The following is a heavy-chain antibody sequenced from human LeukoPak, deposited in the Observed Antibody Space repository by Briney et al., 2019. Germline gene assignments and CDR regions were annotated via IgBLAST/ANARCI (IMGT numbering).Heavy chain of an antibody. CDR3: AKTPLWFGELYY. J-gene: IGHJ4*02. CDR2: ISGSGGST. CDR1: GFTFSSYG. D-gene: IGHD3-10*01. V-gene: IGHV3-23*01. Sequence: GGSLRLSCVASGFTFSSYGMSWVRQAPGKGLEWVSAISGSGGSTYYADSVKGRFTISRDNSKNTLYLQMNSLRAEDTAVYYCAKTPLWFGELYYWGQGTLVTVSS.